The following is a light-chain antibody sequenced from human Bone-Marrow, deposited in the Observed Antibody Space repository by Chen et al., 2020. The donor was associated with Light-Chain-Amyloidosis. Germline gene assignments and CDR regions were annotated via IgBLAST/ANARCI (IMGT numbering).Light chain of an antibody. CDR3: QSADSSGTYEGI. J-gene: IGLJ2*01. V-gene: IGLV3-25*03. CDR2: RDA. CDR1: DLPTKY. Sequence: SYELTQPPSVSVSPGQTARITCSGDDLPTKYAYWYQQKPGQAPVQVIHRDAERPSGISERFCGSSSGTTTTLTIRGVQAEDEADYPCQSADSSGTYEGIFGGGTKLTVL.